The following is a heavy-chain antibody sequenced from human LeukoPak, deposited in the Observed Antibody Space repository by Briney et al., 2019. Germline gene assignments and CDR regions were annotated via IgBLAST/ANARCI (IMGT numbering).Heavy chain of an antibody. CDR3: ARGLIRTMVRGNYYYYMDV. CDR2: IIPIFVTA. D-gene: IGHD3-10*01. J-gene: IGHJ6*03. CDR1: GGTFSSYA. Sequence: AASVKVSCKASGGTFSSYAISWVRQAPGQGLEWMGGIIPIFVTANYAQKFQGRVTITADESTSTAYMELSSLRSEDTAVYYCARGLIRTMVRGNYYYYMDVWGKGTTVTISS. V-gene: IGHV1-69*13.